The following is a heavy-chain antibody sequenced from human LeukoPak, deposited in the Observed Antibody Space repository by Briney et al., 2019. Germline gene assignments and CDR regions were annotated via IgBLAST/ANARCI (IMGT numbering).Heavy chain of an antibody. J-gene: IGHJ4*02. V-gene: IGHV3-30*18. CDR2: ISYDGSNK. CDR1: GFTFNSYA. Sequence: GGSLRLSCAASGFTFNSYAMSWVRQAPGKGLEWVAVISYDGSNKYYADSVKGRFTISRDNSKNTLSLEMNSLRAEDTAVYYCAKGPVSGSRSPLDYWGQGTLVTVSS. CDR3: AKGPVSGSRSPLDY. D-gene: IGHD1-26*01.